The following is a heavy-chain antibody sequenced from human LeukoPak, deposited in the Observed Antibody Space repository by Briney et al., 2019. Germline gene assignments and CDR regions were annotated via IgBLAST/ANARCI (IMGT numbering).Heavy chain of an antibody. CDR3: ARESLTWLQSRTSWFDP. V-gene: IGHV4-39*07. CDR2: IYYSGST. Sequence: SETLSLTCTVSGGSISSSTYFWGWIRQLPGKGLEWIGTIYYSGSTYYNPSLKSRVTISVDSSKNQFSLRLSSVTAADTAVYYCARESLTWLQSRTSWFDPWGQGTLVTVSS. CDR1: GGSISSSTYF. D-gene: IGHD5-24*01. J-gene: IGHJ5*02.